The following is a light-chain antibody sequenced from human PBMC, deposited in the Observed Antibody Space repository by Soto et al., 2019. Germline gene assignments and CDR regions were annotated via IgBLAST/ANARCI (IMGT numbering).Light chain of an antibody. V-gene: IGKV3-11*01. J-gene: IGKJ4*01. Sequence: EIVLTQSPAILSLSPGEKATLSCRASQSVSGSLGWYQQKPGQAPRFLIYDASSRATGIPPRFSGSGSGTDFTLTISSLEPEDFAVYYCQQRSNWPLTFGGGTKVDIK. CDR1: QSVSGS. CDR2: DAS. CDR3: QQRSNWPLT.